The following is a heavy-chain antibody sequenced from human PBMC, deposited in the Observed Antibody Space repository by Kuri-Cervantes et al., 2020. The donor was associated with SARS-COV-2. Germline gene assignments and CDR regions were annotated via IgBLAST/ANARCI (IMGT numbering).Heavy chain of an antibody. J-gene: IGHJ4*02. V-gene: IGHV4-59*04. CDR1: GGSISRHY. CDR2: IYYSGST. D-gene: IGHD5-12*01. Sequence: CTVSGGSISRHYWSWSRQPPGKGLEWIGYIYYSGSTYYNPSLKSRVTISVDTSKTQFSLKLSSVTAADTAVYYCARLAPESPFDYWGQGTLVTVSS. CDR3: ARLAPESPFDY.